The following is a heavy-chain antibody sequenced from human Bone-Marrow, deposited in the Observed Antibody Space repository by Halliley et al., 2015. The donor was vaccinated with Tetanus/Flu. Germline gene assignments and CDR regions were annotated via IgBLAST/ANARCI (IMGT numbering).Heavy chain of an antibody. CDR3: ARSKFLVVGPSPIGWFDP. J-gene: IGHJ5*02. Sequence: SGRTKYNPSLNSRVTISTGTSSNQFSLKLNSVTAADTALYYCARSKFLVVGPSPIGWFDPWGQGTLVTVSS. V-gene: IGHV4-59*01. CDR2: SGRT. D-gene: IGHD2-2*01.